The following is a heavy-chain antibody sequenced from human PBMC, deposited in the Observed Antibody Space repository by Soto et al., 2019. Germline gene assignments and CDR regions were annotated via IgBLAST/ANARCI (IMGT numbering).Heavy chain of an antibody. Sequence: QVQLVESGGGVVQPGGSLRLSCAASGFTFISYGMHWVRQAPGKGLQWVALVWYDGSNQYYADSVKGRFTISRDNSKNTLHLQLNSLGAEDTAVYFCARDRQFWGGSYVVFAYKYGMDVWGQGTTVTVSS. J-gene: IGHJ6*02. D-gene: IGHD3-3*01. CDR1: GFTFISYG. CDR2: VWYDGSNQ. CDR3: ARDRQFWGGSYVVFAYKYGMDV. V-gene: IGHV3-33*01.